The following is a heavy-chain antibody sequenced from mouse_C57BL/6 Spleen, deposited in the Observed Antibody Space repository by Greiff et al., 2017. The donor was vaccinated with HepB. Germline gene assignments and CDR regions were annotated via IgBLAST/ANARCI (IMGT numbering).Heavy chain of an antibody. Sequence: QVQLQQPGAELVKPGASVKLSCKASGYTFTSYWMHWVKQRPGQGLEWIGMIHPNSGSTNYNEKFNSKATLTVDKSSSTAYMQLSSLTSEDSAVYYCARDDGYYFYYAMDYWGQGTSVTVSS. CDR1: GYTFTSYW. J-gene: IGHJ4*01. CDR2: IHPNSGST. D-gene: IGHD2-3*01. V-gene: IGHV1-64*01. CDR3: ARDDGYYFYYAMDY.